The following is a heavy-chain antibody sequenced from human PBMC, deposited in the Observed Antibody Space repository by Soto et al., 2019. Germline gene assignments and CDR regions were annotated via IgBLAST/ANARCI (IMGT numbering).Heavy chain of an antibody. V-gene: IGHV4-59*11. CDR2: IYYSGST. D-gene: IGHD4-4*01. J-gene: IGHJ4*02. Sequence: SETLSLTCTVSGGSISSHYWSWVRQPPGKGLEYIGYIYYSGSTNYNPSLKSRVTISVDTSKNQFSLRLSSVTAADTAVYYCARFYSNFYFDYWGQGTLVTVSS. CDR3: ARFYSNFYFDY. CDR1: GGSISSHY.